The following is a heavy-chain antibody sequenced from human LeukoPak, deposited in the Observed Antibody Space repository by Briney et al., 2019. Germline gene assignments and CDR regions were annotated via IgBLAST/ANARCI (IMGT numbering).Heavy chain of an antibody. V-gene: IGHV3-30*19. CDR1: GFTFSTYG. Sequence: GRSLRLSCAASGFTFSTYGMHWVRQAPGKGLEWVAVISYDGSNKYYADSVKGRFTISRDNSKNTLYLQMNSLRAEDTAVYYCARGDYGGFYGMDVWGQGTTVTVSS. CDR3: ARGDYGGFYGMDV. D-gene: IGHD4-23*01. CDR2: ISYDGSNK. J-gene: IGHJ6*02.